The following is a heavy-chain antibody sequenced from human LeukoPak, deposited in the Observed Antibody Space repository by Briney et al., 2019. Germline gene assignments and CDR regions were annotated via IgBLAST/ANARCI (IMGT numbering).Heavy chain of an antibody. V-gene: IGHV1-18*01. CDR2: ISAYNGNT. D-gene: IGHD3-22*01. CDR3: ARERGDSSGYYYDLSY. Sequence: ASVKVSCKASGYTFINYGISWVRQAPGQGLEWMGWISAYNGNTNYAQRLQGRVTMTTDTSTSTAYMELRSLRSDDTAVYYCARERGDSSGYYYDLSYWGQGTLVTVSS. CDR1: GYTFINYG. J-gene: IGHJ4*02.